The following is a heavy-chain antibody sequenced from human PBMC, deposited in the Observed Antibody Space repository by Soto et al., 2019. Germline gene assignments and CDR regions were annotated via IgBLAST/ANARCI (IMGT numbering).Heavy chain of an antibody. V-gene: IGHV3-30-3*01. D-gene: IGHD6-13*01. CDR3: ARAPSSRYEFGFDY. CDR2: ISYDGSNK. CDR1: GFTFSSYA. J-gene: IGHJ4*02. Sequence: QVQLVESGGGVVQPGRSLRLSCAASGFTFSSYAMHWVRQAPGKGLEWVAVISYDGSNKYYADSVKGRFTISRDNSKNTLYLQMNSLRAEDTAVYYCARAPSSRYEFGFDYWGQGTLVTVSS.